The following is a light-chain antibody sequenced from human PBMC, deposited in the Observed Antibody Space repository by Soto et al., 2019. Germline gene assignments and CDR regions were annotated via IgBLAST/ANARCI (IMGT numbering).Light chain of an antibody. CDR1: QSVSSN. J-gene: IGKJ2*01. CDR2: GAS. CDR3: QQYDNWPPYT. V-gene: IGKV3-15*01. Sequence: VMTQSPATLSVSPGERATLSCRASQSVSSNLAWYQQKPGQAPRLLVYGASTRATGIPARFSGGGSGTELTLTISSLQSEDFAVYYCQQYDNWPPYTFGQGTKLEIK.